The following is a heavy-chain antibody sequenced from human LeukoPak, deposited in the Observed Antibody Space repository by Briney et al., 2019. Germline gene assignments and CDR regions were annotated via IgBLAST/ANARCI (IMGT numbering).Heavy chain of an antibody. J-gene: IGHJ6*03. V-gene: IGHV4-59*01. CDR3: ARGYCSSTSCYTQAYYYMDV. Sequence: PSETLSLTCTVSGGSISSYYWSWIRQPPGKGLEWIGYIYYSGSTNYNPSLKSRVTISVDTSKNQFSLKLSSVTAADTAVYYCARGYCSSTSCYTQAYYYMDVWGKGTTVTVSS. CDR2: IYYSGST. D-gene: IGHD2-2*02. CDR1: GGSISSYY.